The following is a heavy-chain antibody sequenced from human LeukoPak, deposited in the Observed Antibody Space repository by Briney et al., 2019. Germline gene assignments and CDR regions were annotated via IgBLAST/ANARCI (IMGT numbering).Heavy chain of an antibody. Sequence: GESLKISCKGSGYSFTSYWIAWVRQMPGKGLEWMGIIYPGDSDTRYSPSFQGQVPISADKSISTAYLQWSSLKASDTAIYYCARRHYYYDSSGYLYFFDYWGQGTLVTVSS. CDR1: GYSFTSYW. CDR3: ARRHYYYDSSGYLYFFDY. D-gene: IGHD3-22*01. V-gene: IGHV5-51*01. J-gene: IGHJ4*02. CDR2: IYPGDSDT.